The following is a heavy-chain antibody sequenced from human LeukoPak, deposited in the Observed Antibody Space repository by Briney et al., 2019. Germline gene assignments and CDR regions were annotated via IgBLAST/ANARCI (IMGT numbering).Heavy chain of an antibody. CDR3: ARDQLLDY. CDR2: VYYSGTT. CDR1: GGSISSSGYY. V-gene: IGHV4-39*07. D-gene: IGHD6-6*01. Sequence: PSETLSLTCSVSGGSISSSGYYWGWIRQPPGKGLEWIGSVYYSGTTYYNPSLKSRVIISVDTSKNQFSLRLSSVTAADTAVYYCARDQLLDYWGQGTLVTVSS. J-gene: IGHJ4*02.